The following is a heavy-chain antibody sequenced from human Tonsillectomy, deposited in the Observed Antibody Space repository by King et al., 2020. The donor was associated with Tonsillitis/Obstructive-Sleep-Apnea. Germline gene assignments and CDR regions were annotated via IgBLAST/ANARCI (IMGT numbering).Heavy chain of an antibody. Sequence: QLVQSGGGLVKPGRSLRLSCTASGFTFGDYAMTWFRQAPGKGLEGVGFIRSKAYRGTIEYAASVKGRFSISRDDSKSIAYLQMNSLKTEDTGVYYCSRDQDYYGSGSPAFGYWGQGTLVTVSS. J-gene: IGHJ4*02. V-gene: IGHV3-49*05. CDR3: SRDQDYYGSGSPAFGY. D-gene: IGHD3-10*01. CDR1: GFTFGDYA. CDR2: IRSKAYRGTI.